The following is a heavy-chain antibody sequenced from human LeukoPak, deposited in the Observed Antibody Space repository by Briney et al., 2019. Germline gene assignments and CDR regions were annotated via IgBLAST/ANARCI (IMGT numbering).Heavy chain of an antibody. J-gene: IGHJ5*02. CDR1: GFTFSSYW. CDR2: IKQDGSEK. Sequence: GGSLRLSCAASGFTFSSYWMSWVRQAPGKGLEWVANIKQDGSEKYYVDSVKGRFTTSRDNAKNSLYLQMNSLRAEDTAVYYCARDSYDFWSGYNWFDPWGQGTLVTVSS. V-gene: IGHV3-7*01. CDR3: ARDSYDFWSGYNWFDP. D-gene: IGHD3-3*01.